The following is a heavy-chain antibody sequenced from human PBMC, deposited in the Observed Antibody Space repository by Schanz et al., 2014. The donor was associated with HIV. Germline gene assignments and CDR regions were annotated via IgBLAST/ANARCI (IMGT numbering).Heavy chain of an antibody. J-gene: IGHJ6*02. CDR2: ISAYKGNT. V-gene: IGHV1-18*01. CDR3: ARWGRGCSGGSCYWGYYGMDV. Sequence: QVQLVQSGAEVKKPGASVKVSCKASGYTFTSYDINWVRQAPGQGLEWMGWISAYKGNTNYAQKLQGRVTMTTDTSTNTAYMELRRLRSADTAVYYCARWGRGCSGGSCYWGYYGMDVWGQGTTVTVSS. D-gene: IGHD2-15*01. CDR1: GYTFTSYD.